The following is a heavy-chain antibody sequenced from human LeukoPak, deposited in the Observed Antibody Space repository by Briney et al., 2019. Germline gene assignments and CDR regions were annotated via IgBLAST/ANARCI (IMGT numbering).Heavy chain of an antibody. CDR3: AGAYYYDSSGYYYLDY. D-gene: IGHD3-22*01. V-gene: IGHV4-34*01. CDR1: GGSFSGYY. CDR2: INHSGST. Sequence: TPSETLSLPCAVYGGSFSGYYWSWIRQPPGKGLEWIGEINHSGSTNYNPALKSRVTISVDTSKTQFSLKLSSVTAADTAVYYCAGAYYYDSSGYYYLDYWGQGTLVTVSS. J-gene: IGHJ4*02.